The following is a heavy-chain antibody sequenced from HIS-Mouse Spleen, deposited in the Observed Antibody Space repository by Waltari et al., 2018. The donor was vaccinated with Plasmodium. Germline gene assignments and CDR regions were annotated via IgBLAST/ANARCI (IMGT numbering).Heavy chain of an antibody. CDR2: IYYSGST. V-gene: IGHV4-59*01. Sequence: QVQLQESGPGLVKPSETLSLTCTVSGGSIRSYYWSWIRQPPGKGLEWIGYIYYSGSTNYNPSLKSRVTISVDTSKNQFSLKLSSVTAADTAVYYCASRMGAFDIWGQGTMVTVSS. CDR1: GGSIRSYY. J-gene: IGHJ3*02. CDR3: ASRMGAFDI.